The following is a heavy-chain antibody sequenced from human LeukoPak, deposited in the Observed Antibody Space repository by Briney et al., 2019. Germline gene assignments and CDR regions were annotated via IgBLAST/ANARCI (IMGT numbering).Heavy chain of an antibody. Sequence: GESLKISCKGSGNSFTSYWIGWVRQMPGKGLEWMGIIYPGDSDTRYSPSFQGQVTISADKSISTAYLQWSSLKASDTAMYYCARYEDGYCSSTSCYGNWFDPWGQGTLVTVSS. V-gene: IGHV5-51*01. CDR3: ARYEDGYCSSTSCYGNWFDP. J-gene: IGHJ5*02. D-gene: IGHD2-2*03. CDR1: GNSFTSYW. CDR2: IYPGDSDT.